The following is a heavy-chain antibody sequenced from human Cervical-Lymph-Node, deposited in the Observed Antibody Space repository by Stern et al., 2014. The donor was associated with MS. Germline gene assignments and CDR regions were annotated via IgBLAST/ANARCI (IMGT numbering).Heavy chain of an antibody. J-gene: IGHJ5*02. CDR2: VIPTIGST. Sequence: QMQLVQSGAEVKKPGSSVNVSCTASGGRFTSYAISWVRQGPGQGLEWLGGVIPTIGSTNHAQKFQGRLTITADKSSNIAYMELRSLTTEDTAIYYCVERDAWFDPWGPGTLVTVSS. D-gene: IGHD1-1*01. CDR1: GGRFTSYA. V-gene: IGHV1-69*06. CDR3: VERDAWFDP.